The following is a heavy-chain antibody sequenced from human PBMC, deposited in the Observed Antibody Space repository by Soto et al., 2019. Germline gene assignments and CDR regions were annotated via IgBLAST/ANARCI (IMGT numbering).Heavy chain of an antibody. J-gene: IGHJ4*02. CDR2: ISSNGGST. V-gene: IGHV3-64*02. CDR3: ARSRYFDWLPDY. CDR1: GLTFSSYA. Sequence: GGSLRLSCAASGLTFSSYAMHWVRQAPGKGLEYVSAISSNGGSTYYADSVKGRFTIPRDNSKNTLYLQMGSLRAEDMAVYYCARSRYFDWLPDYWGQGTLVTVSS. D-gene: IGHD3-9*01.